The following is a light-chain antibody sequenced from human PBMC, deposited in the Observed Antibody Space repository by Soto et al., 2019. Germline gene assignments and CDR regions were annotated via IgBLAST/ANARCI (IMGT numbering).Light chain of an antibody. CDR2: NAS. Sequence: EILLTKSPSTXSFSLSKRALLPCRASQSVSTFFAWFKQKHGKHTXLXXXNASNRNTGIQAGFSGSGSGKDLTLTISSSEHEDFGGYYCQQRGEGHPITFGQGTRLEI. CDR1: QSVSTF. V-gene: IGKV3-11*01. J-gene: IGKJ5*01. CDR3: QQRGEGHPIT.